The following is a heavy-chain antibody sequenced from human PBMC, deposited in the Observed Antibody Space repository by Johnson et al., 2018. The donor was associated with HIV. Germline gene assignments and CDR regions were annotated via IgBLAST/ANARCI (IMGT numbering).Heavy chain of an antibody. D-gene: IGHD1-26*01. J-gene: IGHJ3*02. CDR1: GFTVSSNY. Sequence: EVQLVESGGGLIQPGGSLRLSCAASGFTVSSNYMSWVRQAPGKGLEWVSVIYSGGSTYYADSVKGRFTISRDDSKNTLYLQMNSLKTEDTAVSYCNTSAGGTLRGALDSWGQGTMVTVSS. V-gene: IGHV3-53*01. CDR3: NTSAGGTLRGALDS. CDR2: IYSGGST.